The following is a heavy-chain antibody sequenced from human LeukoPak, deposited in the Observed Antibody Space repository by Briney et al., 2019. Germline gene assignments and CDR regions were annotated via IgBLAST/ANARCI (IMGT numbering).Heavy chain of an antibody. CDR1: GLTVSTNF. Sequence: GGSLRLSCAASGLTVSTNFMSWVRQAPGKGLEWVSVIHPGGNTYYADSVKGRFTISRDNLKNTIHLQMNSLRVEDTAVYYCVRGHYAGSAFWVQGTLVTVSS. J-gene: IGHJ1*01. V-gene: IGHV3-53*01. CDR2: IHPGGNT. D-gene: IGHD2-2*01. CDR3: VRGHYAGSAF.